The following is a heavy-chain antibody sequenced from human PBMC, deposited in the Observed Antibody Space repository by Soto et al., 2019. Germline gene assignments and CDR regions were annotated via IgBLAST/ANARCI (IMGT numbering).Heavy chain of an antibody. Sequence: GESLKISCETSGYSFSTYWIGWVRQMPGKGLEWMGIIYPGDSDTRYSPSFQGQVTISADKSISTVYLQWSSLKASDTAIYYCARHIKDSSTFLPFVSWGQGTLVTVSS. V-gene: IGHV5-51*01. CDR2: IYPGDSDT. J-gene: IGHJ4*02. CDR3: ARHIKDSSTFLPFVS. CDR1: GYSFSTYW. D-gene: IGHD3-22*01.